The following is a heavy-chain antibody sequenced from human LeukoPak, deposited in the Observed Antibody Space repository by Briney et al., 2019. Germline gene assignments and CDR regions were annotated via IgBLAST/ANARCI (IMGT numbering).Heavy chain of an antibody. D-gene: IGHD3-16*01. Sequence: ASVKVSCKASGYTFTNYYMHWVRQAPGQGLEWMGIIRHSGGTIYAQKFQGRLAMTGDTSTSTVYMELSSLRTEDTALYYCAREEEGGTFDYWGQGTLVTVSS. CDR1: GYTFTNYY. CDR3: AREEEGGTFDY. V-gene: IGHV1-46*01. CDR2: IRHSGGT. J-gene: IGHJ4*01.